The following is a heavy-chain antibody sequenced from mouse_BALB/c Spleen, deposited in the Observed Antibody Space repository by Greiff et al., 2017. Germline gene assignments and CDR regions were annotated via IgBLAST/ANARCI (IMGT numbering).Heavy chain of an antibody. Sequence: VQLQQSGAELVRPGVSVKISCKGSGYTFTDYAMHWVKQSHAKSLEWIGVISTYYGDASYNQKFKGKATMTVDKSSSTAYMELARLTSEDSAIYYCARGITTATAMDYWGQGTSVTVSS. D-gene: IGHD1-2*01. J-gene: IGHJ4*01. CDR3: ARGITTATAMDY. V-gene: IGHV1S137*01. CDR1: GYTFTDYA. CDR2: ISTYYGDA.